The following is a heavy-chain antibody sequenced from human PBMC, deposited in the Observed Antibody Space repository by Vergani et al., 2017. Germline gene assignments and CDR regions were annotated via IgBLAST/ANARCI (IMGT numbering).Heavy chain of an antibody. CDR2: ISGSGGST. V-gene: IGHV3-23*01. D-gene: IGHD5-12*01. Sequence: EVQLLESGGDLVQPGGSLRLSCAASGFTFNHYAMNWVRQAPGKGLEWVSGISGSGGSTYYAGSVKGRFTISRDSSKNTLYLQMNILSAGDTAVYYCAKANPRNSGYDDLYYYHAMDVWGQGTTVTVAS. CDR1: GFTFNHYA. CDR3: AKANPRNSGYDDLYYYHAMDV. J-gene: IGHJ6*02.